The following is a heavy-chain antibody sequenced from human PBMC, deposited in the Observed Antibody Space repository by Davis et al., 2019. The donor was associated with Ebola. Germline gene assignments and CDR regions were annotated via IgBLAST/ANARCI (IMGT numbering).Heavy chain of an antibody. J-gene: IGHJ4*02. Sequence: MPSETLSLTCTVSGGSISSSSYYWGWIRQPPGKGLEWIGSIYYSGSTDSNPSLTSRVTISVDTSKNQLSLKLSSVTAADTAVYYCARRSYSSSWRGYFDYWGQGALVTVSS. D-gene: IGHD6-13*01. CDR2: IYYSGST. CDR1: GGSISSSSYY. CDR3: ARRSYSSSWRGYFDY. V-gene: IGHV4-39*01.